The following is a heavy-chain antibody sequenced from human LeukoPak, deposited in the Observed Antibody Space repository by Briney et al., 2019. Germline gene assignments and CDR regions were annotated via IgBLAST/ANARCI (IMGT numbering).Heavy chain of an antibody. J-gene: IGHJ4*02. V-gene: IGHV3-11*04. D-gene: IGHD5-24*01. CDR1: GFSVSTKY. Sequence: PGGSLRLSCAASGFSVSTKYMSWVRQAPGKGLEWIAHISSTGMTRFYADSVRGRFTISRDNTENSLYLEMINLRAEDTALYYCAREDGYNPGDYWGQGTLVTVSA. CDR3: AREDGYNPGDY. CDR2: ISSTGMTR.